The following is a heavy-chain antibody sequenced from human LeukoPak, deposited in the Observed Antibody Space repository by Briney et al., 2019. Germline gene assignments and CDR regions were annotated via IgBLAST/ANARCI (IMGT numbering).Heavy chain of an antibody. D-gene: IGHD2-15*01. CDR3: ARWGGGSCYDS. Sequence: ASVKVSCKASGYIFINHGIAWVRQAPGQGLEYMGWISAYNGNTDYAQNLQGRVTMTTDTSTTTAYMELRSLTSDDTAVYYCARWGGGSCYDSWGQGTLVTVSS. CDR1: GYIFINHG. V-gene: IGHV1-18*01. CDR2: ISAYNGNT. J-gene: IGHJ5*02.